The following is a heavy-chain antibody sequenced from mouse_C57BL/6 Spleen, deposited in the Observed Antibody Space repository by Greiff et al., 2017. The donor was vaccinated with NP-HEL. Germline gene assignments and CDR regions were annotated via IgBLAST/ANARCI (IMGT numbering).Heavy chain of an antibody. J-gene: IGHJ4*01. D-gene: IGHD4-1*01. CDR2: IYPGDGDT. Sequence: VQLQQSGAELVKPGASVKISCKASGYAFSSYWMNWVKQRPGKGLEWIGQIYPGDGDTNYNGKFKGKATLTADKSSSTAYMQLSSLTSEDSAVYFCARSELTGTYYYAMDYWGQGTSVTVSS. V-gene: IGHV1-80*01. CDR3: ARSELTGTYYYAMDY. CDR1: GYAFSSYW.